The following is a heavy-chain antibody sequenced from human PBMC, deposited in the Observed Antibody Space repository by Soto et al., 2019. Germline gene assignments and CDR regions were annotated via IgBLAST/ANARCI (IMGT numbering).Heavy chain of an antibody. CDR3: ARPSSSICWYFDL. Sequence: QLQLQESGPGLVEPSETLSLTCTVSGGSISSSSYYWGWIRQPPGKGLEWIGSIYYSGSTYYNPSLKSRVTISVDTSKNQFSLKLSSVTAADTAVYYCARPSSSICWYFDLWGRGTLVTVSS. J-gene: IGHJ2*01. CDR2: IYYSGST. CDR1: GGSISSSSYY. V-gene: IGHV4-39*01. D-gene: IGHD6-6*01.